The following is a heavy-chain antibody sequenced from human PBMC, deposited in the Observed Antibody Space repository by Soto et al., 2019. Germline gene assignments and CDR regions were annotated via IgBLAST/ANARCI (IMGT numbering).Heavy chain of an antibody. D-gene: IGHD3-16*01. CDR2: IRSEADLGTT. J-gene: IGHJ4*02. CDR1: GFSFSEAW. V-gene: IGHV3-15*07. Sequence: PGGSLRLSCAVSGFSFSEAWMNWVRQAPGKGLEWVGRIRSEADLGTTEYPASLEGRIIISRDDSDNTLYLQMNNVKTEDTGFYYCTTGFGGLIRLDGPGGVTRADFWGQGTRVTVSS. CDR3: TTGFGGLIRLDGPGGVTRADF.